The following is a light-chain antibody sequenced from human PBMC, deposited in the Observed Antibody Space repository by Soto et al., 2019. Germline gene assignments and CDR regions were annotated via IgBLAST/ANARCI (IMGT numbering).Light chain of an antibody. CDR3: QQLNSYPPWT. CDR1: QGISSY. J-gene: IGKJ1*01. V-gene: IGKV1-9*01. Sequence: DIQLTQSPSFLSASVGDTVTITCRASQGISSYLAWYQQKPGKAPKLLIYAASTLQSGVPSRFSGSGSGTEFTLTISSLQTEDFATYYCQQLNSYPPWTFGQGTKVEIK. CDR2: AAS.